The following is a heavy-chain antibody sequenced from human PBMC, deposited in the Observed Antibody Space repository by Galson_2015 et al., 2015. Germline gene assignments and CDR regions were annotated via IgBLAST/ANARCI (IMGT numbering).Heavy chain of an antibody. Sequence: SLRLSCAASGFTFSSYWMSWVRQAPGKGLEWVANIKQDGSEKYYVDSVKGRFTISRDNAKNSLYLQMNSLRAEDTAVYYCARDRGGPSYGMDVWGQGTTVTVSS. J-gene: IGHJ6*02. CDR1: GFTFSSYW. CDR3: ARDRGGPSYGMDV. D-gene: IGHD3-10*01. V-gene: IGHV3-7*01. CDR2: IKQDGSEK.